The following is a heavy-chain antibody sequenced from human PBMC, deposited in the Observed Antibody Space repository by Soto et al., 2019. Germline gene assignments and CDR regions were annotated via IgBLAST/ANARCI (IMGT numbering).Heavy chain of an antibody. Sequence: GASGNVSCKASGYTFAGYYMHWVRQAPGQGLEWMGWINPNSGGTNYAQKFQGWVTMTRDTSISTAYMELSRLRSDDTAVYYCARERRDGYNLSLDYWGQGTLVTVSS. J-gene: IGHJ4*02. CDR1: GYTFAGYY. CDR3: ARERRDGYNLSLDY. V-gene: IGHV1-2*04. CDR2: INPNSGGT. D-gene: IGHD5-12*01.